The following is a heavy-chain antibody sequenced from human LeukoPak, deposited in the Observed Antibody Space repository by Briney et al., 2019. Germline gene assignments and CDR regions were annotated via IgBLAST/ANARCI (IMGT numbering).Heavy chain of an antibody. D-gene: IGHD2-21*02. CDR3: ARDLGGGDPLGAFDI. V-gene: IGHV4-59*01. CDR2: IYYSGST. Sequence: PSETLSLTCTVSGGSISSYYWSWIRQPPGKGLEWIGYIYYSGSTNYNPSLKSRVTISVDTSKNQFSLKLSSVTAADTAVYYCARDLGGGDPLGAFDIWGQGTMVTVSS. J-gene: IGHJ3*02. CDR1: GGSISSYY.